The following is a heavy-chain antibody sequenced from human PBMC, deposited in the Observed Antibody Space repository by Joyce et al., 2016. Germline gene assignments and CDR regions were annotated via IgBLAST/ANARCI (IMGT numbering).Heavy chain of an antibody. CDR2: SSTSTGNP. D-gene: IGHD3-10*01. CDR3: ARDSNLGHFDY. J-gene: IGHJ4*02. Sequence: QVQLVQSGSELRKPGASVKVSCKASGYTFGGSVINWVGQAPGQGLGWMGGSSTSTGNPTYGPGFRGHFLFSLDTSVSTAYLQITSLKAEDTAVFYCARDSNLGHFDYWGQGTLVTVSS. V-gene: IGHV7-4-1*02. CDR1: GYTFGGSV.